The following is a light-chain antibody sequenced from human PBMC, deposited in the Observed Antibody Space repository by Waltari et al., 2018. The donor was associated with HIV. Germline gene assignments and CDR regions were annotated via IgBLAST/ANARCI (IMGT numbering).Light chain of an antibody. Sequence: SYVLTQPPSVSVAPGQTATITCGGNNIGNKNVQWYQQKPGQAPVLVVYDDSDRPSGIPERFSGSNSGSTATLTISRVEVGDEADYYCQVWDGSSDHPKVVLGGGTKLTVL. CDR1: NIGNKN. CDR2: DDS. V-gene: IGLV3-21*02. CDR3: QVWDGSSDHPKVV. J-gene: IGLJ2*01.